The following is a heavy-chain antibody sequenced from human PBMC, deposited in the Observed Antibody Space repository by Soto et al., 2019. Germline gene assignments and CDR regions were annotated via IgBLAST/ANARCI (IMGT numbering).Heavy chain of an antibody. CDR1: GYSFTSYW. CDR2: IYPGDSDT. CDR3: AKASHIVGAPDAFDI. D-gene: IGHD1-26*01. Sequence: ESLKISCKGSGYSFTSYWIGWVRQMPGKGLEWMGIIYPGDSDTRYSPSFQGQVTISADKSISTAYLQWSSLKASDTAMYYCAKASHIVGAPDAFDIWGQGTMVTVSS. J-gene: IGHJ3*02. V-gene: IGHV5-51*01.